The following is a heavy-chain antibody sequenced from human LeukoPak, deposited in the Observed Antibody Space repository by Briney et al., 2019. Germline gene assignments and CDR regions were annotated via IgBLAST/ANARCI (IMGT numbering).Heavy chain of an antibody. Sequence: GGSLRLSCAASVFTFSTYSLNWVRQAPGKGLEWLSSLSGDKKYIYYADSVKGRFTISREKAKNSLYLLMNSLRAEDTAVYYCASNPDYGDYGGWFDPWGQGTVVTVSS. CDR3: ASNPDYGDYGGWFDP. D-gene: IGHD4-17*01. J-gene: IGHJ5*02. CDR2: LSGDKKYI. V-gene: IGHV3-21*01. CDR1: VFTFSTYS.